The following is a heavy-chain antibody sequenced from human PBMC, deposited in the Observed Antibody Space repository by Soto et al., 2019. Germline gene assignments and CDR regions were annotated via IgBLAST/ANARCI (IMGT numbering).Heavy chain of an antibody. Sequence: PGGSLRLSCAASGFTFSSYGMHWVRQAPGKGLEWVAVIWYDGSNKYYADSVKGRFTISRDNSKNTLYLQMNSLRAEDMAVYYCARVAVGSGSYYLWFEPWGQGTLVTVSS. CDR3: ARVAVGSGSYYLWFEP. V-gene: IGHV3-33*01. J-gene: IGHJ5*02. D-gene: IGHD3-10*01. CDR2: IWYDGSNK. CDR1: GFTFSSYG.